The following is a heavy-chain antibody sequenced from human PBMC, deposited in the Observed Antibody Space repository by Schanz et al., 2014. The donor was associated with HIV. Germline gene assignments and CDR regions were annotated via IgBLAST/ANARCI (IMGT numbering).Heavy chain of an antibody. CDR1: GFTFSSYA. D-gene: IGHD1-26*01. CDR2: IKQDESEK. CDR3: ANTRERYSGATSGFDY. V-gene: IGHV3-7*01. J-gene: IGHJ4*02. Sequence: EVQLVESGGGLVQPGGSLRLSCAASGFTFSSYAMSWVRQAPGKGLEWVANIKQDESEKYYVDSVKGRFTISKDNAKKSLYLRMNSLRAEDTAVYYCANTRERYSGATSGFDYWGQGTLVTVST.